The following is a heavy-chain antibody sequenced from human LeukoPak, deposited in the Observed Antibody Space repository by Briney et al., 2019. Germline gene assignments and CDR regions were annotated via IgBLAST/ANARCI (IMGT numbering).Heavy chain of an antibody. CDR1: GGSISSGSYY. CDR2: IYTSGST. J-gene: IGHJ4*02. V-gene: IGHV4-61*02. CDR3: ARQSVFLEWLFDY. D-gene: IGHD3-3*01. Sequence: SETLSLTCTVSGGSISSGSYYWSCTRQPAGKGLECIGRIYTSGSTNYNPSLKSRVTISVDTSKSQFSLKLSSVTAADTAVYYCARQSVFLEWLFDYWGQGTLVTVSS.